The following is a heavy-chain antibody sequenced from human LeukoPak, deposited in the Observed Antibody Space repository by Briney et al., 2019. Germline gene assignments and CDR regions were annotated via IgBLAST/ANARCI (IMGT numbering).Heavy chain of an antibody. Sequence: GGSLRLSCAASGFTFGEYGMSWVRQAPGKGLEWVSGINWNGDSIDYADSVKGRFTISRDNAKKSLYLQMNSLRAEDMAFYHCTRDLSSSWYGGSDYWGQGILVTVSS. D-gene: IGHD6-13*01. V-gene: IGHV3-20*01. CDR2: INWNGDSI. CDR3: TRDLSSSWYGGSDY. CDR1: GFTFGEYG. J-gene: IGHJ4*02.